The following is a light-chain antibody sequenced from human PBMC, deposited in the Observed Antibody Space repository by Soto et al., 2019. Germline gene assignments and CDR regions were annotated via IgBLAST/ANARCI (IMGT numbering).Light chain of an antibody. CDR2: GAS. Sequence: IGLTQYPCTLSLSPGERFTLSCTSSQSVSTSQLAWYQQKPGQAPRLLIFGASSRATGIPDRFRGSGSGTDFTLTISRLEPEDFAVYYCQQYGSSPRTFGRGTKV. J-gene: IGKJ4*01. CDR1: QSVSTSQ. CDR3: QQYGSSPRT. V-gene: IGKV3-20*01.